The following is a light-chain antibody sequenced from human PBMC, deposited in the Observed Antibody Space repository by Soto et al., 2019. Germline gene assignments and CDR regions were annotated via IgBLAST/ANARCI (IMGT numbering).Light chain of an antibody. CDR2: EVV. J-gene: IGLJ1*01. V-gene: IGLV2-8*01. Sequence: QSVLTQPPSASGSPGQSVTISCTGTKNDIGVYDFVSWYQHHPGKSPRLIIYEVVQRPSGVPDRFSGSKSGNTASLTVSGLQAADEADYFCKSYAGSNTYVFGSGTKRTVL. CDR1: KNDIGVYDF. CDR3: KSYAGSNTYV.